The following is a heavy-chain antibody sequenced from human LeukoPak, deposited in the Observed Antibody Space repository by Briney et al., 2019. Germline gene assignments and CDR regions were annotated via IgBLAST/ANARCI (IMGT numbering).Heavy chain of an antibody. Sequence: PGGSLRLSCAASGITFSDYSMNWVRQAPGKGLEWVSFISSGGTIIYYTDSVKGRFTISRDNAKNSLYLQMNSLRAEDTAVYYCARESYSARFDYWGQGTLVTVSS. J-gene: IGHJ4*02. CDR3: ARESYSARFDY. CDR1: GITFSDYS. V-gene: IGHV3-48*04. CDR2: ISSGGTII. D-gene: IGHD2-21*01.